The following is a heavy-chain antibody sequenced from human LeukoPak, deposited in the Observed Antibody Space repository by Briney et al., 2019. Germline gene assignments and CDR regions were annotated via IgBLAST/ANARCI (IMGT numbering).Heavy chain of an antibody. CDR1: GFTFSSYG. D-gene: IGHD3-10*01. J-gene: IGHJ4*02. CDR2: IRYDGSNK. CDR3: ARGRRNYYGSGSDPDY. Sequence: GGSLRLSCAASGFTFSSYGMHWVRQAPGKGLEWVAFIRYDGSNKYYADSVKGRFTISKDNSKNTLYLQMNSLRAEDTAVYYCARGRRNYYGSGSDPDYWGQGTLVTVSS. V-gene: IGHV3-30*02.